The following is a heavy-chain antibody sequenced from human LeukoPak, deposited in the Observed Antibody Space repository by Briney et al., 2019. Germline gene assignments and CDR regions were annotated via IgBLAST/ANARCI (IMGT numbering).Heavy chain of an antibody. CDR1: GGYFSAYY. D-gene: IGHD5-18*01. V-gene: IGHV4-34*01. CDR2: INHSGSS. Sequence: SSETLSLTCAVYGGYFSAYYWTWIRQPPGKGLEWIGDINHSGSSNYNSSLRSRVTISVDTSYKQFSLRLSSVTAADTAVYYCAPRGDIEHSYVYGKWFDPWGQGTRVTVSS. CDR3: APRGDIEHSYVYGKWFDP. J-gene: IGHJ5*02.